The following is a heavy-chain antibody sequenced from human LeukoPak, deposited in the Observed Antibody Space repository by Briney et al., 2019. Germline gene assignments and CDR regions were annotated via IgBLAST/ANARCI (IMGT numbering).Heavy chain of an antibody. J-gene: IGHJ3*02. Sequence: SETLSLTCTVSGGSISSYYWSWIRQPPGMGLEWIGYIYYSGSTNYNPSLKSRVTISVDTSKNQFSLKLSSVTAADTAVYYCARRIWGDAFDIWGQGTMVTVSS. CDR3: ARRIWGDAFDI. D-gene: IGHD2-15*01. CDR2: IYYSGST. CDR1: GGSISSYY. V-gene: IGHV4-59*08.